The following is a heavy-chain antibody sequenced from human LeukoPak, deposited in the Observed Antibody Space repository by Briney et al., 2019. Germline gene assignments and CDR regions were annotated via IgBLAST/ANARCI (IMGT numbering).Heavy chain of an antibody. Sequence: SETLSLTCTVSGASIGSFYWSWIRQPPGKGLEWIASISYSGSTNQNPSLKSRVTISVDTSKNRFSLQLNSLTAADTAVYYCARGKNYLDYWGQGTLVTVSS. CDR3: ARGKNYLDY. CDR2: ISYSGST. V-gene: IGHV4-59*01. D-gene: IGHD5-24*01. CDR1: GASIGSFY. J-gene: IGHJ4*02.